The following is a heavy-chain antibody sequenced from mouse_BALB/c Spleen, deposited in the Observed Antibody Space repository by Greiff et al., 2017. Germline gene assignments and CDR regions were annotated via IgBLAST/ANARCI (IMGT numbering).Heavy chain of an antibody. D-gene: IGHD2-2*01. CDR1: GISITTGNYR. CDR2: IYYSGTI. Sequence: EVKLQESGPGLVKPSQTVSLTCTVTGISITTGNYRWSWLRQFPGTKLEWIGYIYYSGTITYNPSLTSRTTITRDTSKNQFFLEMNSLTAEDTATYYCARDGYYYGYDGFDYWGQGTTLTVSS. V-gene: IGHV3-5*02. CDR3: ARDGYYYGYDGFDY. J-gene: IGHJ2*01.